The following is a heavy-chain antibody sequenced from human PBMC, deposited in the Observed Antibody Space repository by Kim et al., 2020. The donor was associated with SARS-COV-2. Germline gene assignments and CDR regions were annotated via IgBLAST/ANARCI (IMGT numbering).Heavy chain of an antibody. J-gene: IGHJ4*02. CDR1: GGSISSYY. CDR2: IYYSGST. Sequence: SETLSLTCTVSGGSISSYYWSWIRQPPGKGLEWIGYIYYSGSTNYNPSLKSRVTISVDTSKNQFSLKLSSVTAADTAVYYCARDITISGFDYWGQGTLVTVSS. D-gene: IGHD3-3*01. V-gene: IGHV4-59*13. CDR3: ARDITISGFDY.